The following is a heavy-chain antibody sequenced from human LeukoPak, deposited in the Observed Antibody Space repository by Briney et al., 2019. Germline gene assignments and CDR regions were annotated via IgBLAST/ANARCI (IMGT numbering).Heavy chain of an antibody. V-gene: IGHV1-69*05. D-gene: IGHD4-17*01. CDR1: GYTFTSYG. Sequence: ASVKVSCKASGYTFTSYGISWVRQAPGQGLEWMGRIIPIFGTANYAQKFQGRVTITTDESTSTAYMELSSLRSEDTAVYYCAREGGYGDYGSEDYFDYWGQGTLVTVSS. CDR3: AREGGYGDYGSEDYFDY. J-gene: IGHJ4*02. CDR2: IIPIFGTA.